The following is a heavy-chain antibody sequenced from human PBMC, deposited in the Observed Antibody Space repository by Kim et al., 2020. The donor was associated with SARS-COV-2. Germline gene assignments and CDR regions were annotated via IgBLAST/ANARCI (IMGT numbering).Heavy chain of an antibody. CDR2: GGTT. J-gene: IGHJ4*02. Sequence: GGTTEYAASVKGRFTISRDDSKSIAYLQMTSLKTEDTAVYYCTARDGYNHWGQGTLVTVSS. D-gene: IGHD5-12*01. V-gene: IGHV3-49*02. CDR3: TARDGYNH.